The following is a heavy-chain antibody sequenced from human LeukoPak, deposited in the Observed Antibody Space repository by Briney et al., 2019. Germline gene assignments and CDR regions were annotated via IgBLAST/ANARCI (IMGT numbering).Heavy chain of an antibody. CDR2: IIPIFGTA. CDR3: ARGEGYCSSTSCYSRGLDP. CDR1: GGTFSSYA. D-gene: IGHD2-2*01. J-gene: IGHJ5*02. Sequence: GSSVKVSCKASGGTFSSYAISWVRQAPGQGLEWMGRIIPIFGTANYAQKFQGRVTITADESTSTAYMELSSLRSEDTAVYYCARGEGYCSSTSCYSRGLDPWGQGTLVTVSS. V-gene: IGHV1-69*15.